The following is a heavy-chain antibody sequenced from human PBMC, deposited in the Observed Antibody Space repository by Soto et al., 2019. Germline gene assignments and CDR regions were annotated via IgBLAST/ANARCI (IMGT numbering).Heavy chain of an antibody. CDR2: IGAARDP. J-gene: IGHJ6*04. V-gene: IGHV3-13*05. D-gene: IGHD2-2*02. CDR3: ARAYTGRLPRRADYYYAMDV. Sequence: GGTLRLSCVTSGFTCSNFDMHWVRQVPGKGLEWVSAIGAARDPYYLGSVKGRFTISRENAKNSVYLQMNDLRAGDSAVYYCARAYTGRLPRRADYYYAMDVWGEGTTVTVSS. CDR1: GFTCSNFD.